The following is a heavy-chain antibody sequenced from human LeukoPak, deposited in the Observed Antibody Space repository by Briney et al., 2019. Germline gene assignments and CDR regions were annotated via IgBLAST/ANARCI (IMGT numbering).Heavy chain of an antibody. CDR1: GFTFSDYY. J-gene: IGHJ4*02. CDR3: ARADCDFWSGYYYGYFDY. D-gene: IGHD3-3*01. Sequence: GGSLRLSCAASGFTFSDYYMSWIRQAPGKGLEWVSYISSSGSTIYYADSVKGRFTISRDNAKNSLYLQMNSLRAEDTAVYYCARADCDFWSGYYYGYFDYWGQGTLVTVSS. V-gene: IGHV3-11*04. CDR2: ISSSGSTI.